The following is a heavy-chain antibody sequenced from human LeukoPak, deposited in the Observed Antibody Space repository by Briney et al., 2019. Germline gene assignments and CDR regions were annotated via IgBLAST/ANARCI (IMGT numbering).Heavy chain of an antibody. J-gene: IGHJ5*02. V-gene: IGHV4-59*12. D-gene: IGHD6-6*01. CDR3: AREVYSSSYNWFDP. CDR2: IYYSGST. CDR1: GGSISSYY. Sequence: SETLSLTCTVSGGSISSYYWSWIRQPPGKGLEWIGYIYYSGSTNYNPSLKSRVTISVDTSKNQFSLKLSSVTAADTAVYYCAREVYSSSYNWFDPWGQGTLVTVSS.